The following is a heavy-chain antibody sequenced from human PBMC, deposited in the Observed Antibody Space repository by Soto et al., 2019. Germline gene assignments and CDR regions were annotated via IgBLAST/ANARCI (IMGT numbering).Heavy chain of an antibody. CDR3: ARDRGATAYYYYGMDV. D-gene: IGHD1-1*01. Sequence: QVQLVQSGAEVKKPGSSVKVSYKASGGTFSSYTISWVRQAPGQGLEWMGRIIPILGIANYAQKFQGRVTITADKSTSTAYMELSSLRSEDTAVYYCARDRGATAYYYYGMDVWGQGTTVTVSS. J-gene: IGHJ6*02. CDR2: IIPILGIA. V-gene: IGHV1-69*08. CDR1: GGTFSSYT.